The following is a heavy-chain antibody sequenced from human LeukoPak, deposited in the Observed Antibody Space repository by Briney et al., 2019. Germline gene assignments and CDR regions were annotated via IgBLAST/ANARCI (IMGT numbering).Heavy chain of an antibody. D-gene: IGHD6-19*01. J-gene: IGHJ4*02. V-gene: IGHV3-53*01. CDR3: ARGSGIAVAGTTLPWDPYFNY. Sequence: PGGSLRLSCAASGFTVSSNYMSWVRQAPGKGLEWVSVIYSGGSTYYADSVKGRFTISRDNSKNTLYLQMNSLRAEDTAVYYCARGSGIAVAGTTLPWDPYFNYWGQGTLVNVSS. CDR2: IYSGGST. CDR1: GFTVSSNY.